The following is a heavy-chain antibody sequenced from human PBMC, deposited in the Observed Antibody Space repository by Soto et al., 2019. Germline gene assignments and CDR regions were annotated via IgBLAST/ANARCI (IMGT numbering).Heavy chain of an antibody. CDR3: ARHERVTTTVTTPRGFDS. V-gene: IGHV6-1*01. J-gene: IGHJ4*02. CDR1: GDSVSSNSAA. CDR2: TYYRSKWYN. D-gene: IGHD4-17*01. Sequence: SQTLSLTCAISGDSVSSNSAAWNWIRQSPSRGLEWLGRTYYRSKWYNDYAVSVKSRITINPDTSKNQFSLQLNSVTPEDTAVYYCARHERVTTTVTTPRGFDSWGQGTLVTVSS.